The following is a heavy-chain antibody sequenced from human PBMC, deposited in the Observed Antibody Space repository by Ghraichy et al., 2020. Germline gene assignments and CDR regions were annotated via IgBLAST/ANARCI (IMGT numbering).Heavy chain of an antibody. Sequence: TLSLTCTVSGGSISSYYWSWIRQPPGKGLEWIGYIYYSGSTNYNPSLKSRVTISVDTSKNQFSQKLSSVTAADTAVYYCARLKSETAMVTPYYFDYWGQGTLVTVSS. D-gene: IGHD5-18*01. CDR3: ARLKSETAMVTPYYFDY. CDR1: GGSISSYY. V-gene: IGHV4-59*01. CDR2: IYYSGST. J-gene: IGHJ4*02.